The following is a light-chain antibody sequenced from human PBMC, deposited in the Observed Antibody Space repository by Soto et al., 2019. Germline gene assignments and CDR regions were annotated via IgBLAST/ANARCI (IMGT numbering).Light chain of an antibody. CDR1: SGDVGAFNY. V-gene: IGLV2-14*01. CDR3: SSPTKNVAWV. J-gene: IGLJ3*02. CDR2: EVS. Sequence: QSVLTQPASVSGSPGQSITISCTGTSGDVGAFNYISWYQQHPGKAPKLLTYEVSYRPSGVSNRFSGSKSGNTASLTISGLQPEDGADYYCSSPTKNVAWVFGGGTKLTVL.